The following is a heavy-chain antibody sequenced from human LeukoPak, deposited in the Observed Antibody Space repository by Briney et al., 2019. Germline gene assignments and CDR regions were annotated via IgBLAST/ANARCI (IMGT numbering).Heavy chain of an antibody. J-gene: IGHJ4*02. CDR3: ARLVGMGVMSYFDY. CDR2: IHHGGTKT. Sequence: GESLMISWKCSGYIFTSYWSAGVRQKPGKGLKWMGIIHHGGTKTCSSPFLQGQVTISADKSSSTAYLQWSSLKASDTAMYYCARLVGMGVMSYFDYWGQGTLVTVSS. V-gene: IGHV5-51*01. CDR1: GYIFTSYW. D-gene: IGHD3-22*01.